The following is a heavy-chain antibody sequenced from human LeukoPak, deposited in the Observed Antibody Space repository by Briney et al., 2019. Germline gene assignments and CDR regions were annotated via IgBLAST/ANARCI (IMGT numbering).Heavy chain of an antibody. CDR2: IYHSGSN. J-gene: IGHJ4*02. CDR3: ARHVDRHPFDY. Sequence: SETLSLTCAVSGYYISRGYYWGWIRQPPGKGLEWIGSIYHSGSNYYNPSLKSRVAISVDTSKNQSSLKLSSVTAADTAVYYCARHVDRHPFDYWGQRTLVTVSS. V-gene: IGHV4-38-2*01. CDR1: GYYISRGYY. D-gene: IGHD2-21*01.